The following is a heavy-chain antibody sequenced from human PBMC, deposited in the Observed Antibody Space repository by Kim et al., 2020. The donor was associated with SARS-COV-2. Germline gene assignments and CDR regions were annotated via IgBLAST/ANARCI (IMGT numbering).Heavy chain of an antibody. V-gene: IGHV1-3*01. Sequence: ASVKVSCKASGYIFTNYLIHWVRQAPGQRPEWMGCVNAGDGNINYSQNFQGRLTATRDTSANTAYMDLSSLTSEDTAVYYCVRELNGGYFDYWGQGTLVTVSS. J-gene: IGHJ4*02. CDR2: VNAGDGNI. CDR3: VRELNGGYFDY. D-gene: IGHD2-8*01. CDR1: GYIFTNYL.